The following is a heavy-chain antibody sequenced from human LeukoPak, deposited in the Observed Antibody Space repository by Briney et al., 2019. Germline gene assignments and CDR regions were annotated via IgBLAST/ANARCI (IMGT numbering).Heavy chain of an antibody. J-gene: IGHJ4*02. Sequence: PSETLSLTCAVYGGSFSGYYWSWIRQPPGKGLEWIGEINHSGSTNYNPSLKSRVTISVDTSKNQFSLKLSSVTAADTAVYYCARGRGGYSNIDYWGQGTLVTVSS. D-gene: IGHD3-9*01. CDR2: INHSGST. V-gene: IGHV4-34*01. CDR3: ARGRGGYSNIDY. CDR1: GGSFSGYY.